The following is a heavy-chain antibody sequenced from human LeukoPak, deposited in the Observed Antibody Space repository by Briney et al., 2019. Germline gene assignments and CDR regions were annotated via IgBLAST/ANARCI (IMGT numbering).Heavy chain of an antibody. CDR3: AREFPGGYFDY. Sequence: ASVKVSCKASGYTFTSYHMHWVRHAPGQGLEWVGIIFSRAGNSNYAQKFQGRVTMTRDTSTNTVYMELSSLRSEDTAVYYCAREFPGGYFDYWGQGTLVTVSS. V-gene: IGHV1-46*01. D-gene: IGHD3-16*01. CDR1: GYTFTSYH. CDR2: IFSRAGNS. J-gene: IGHJ4*02.